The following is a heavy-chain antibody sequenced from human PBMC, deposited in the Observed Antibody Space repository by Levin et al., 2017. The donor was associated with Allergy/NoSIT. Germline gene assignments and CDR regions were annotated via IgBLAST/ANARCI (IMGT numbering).Heavy chain of an antibody. D-gene: IGHD2-2*01. Sequence: ASVKVSCKASGYTFTSYDINWVRQATGQGLEWMGWMNPNSGNTGYAQKFQGRVTMTRNTSISTAYMELSSLRSEDTAVYYCARGDIVVVPAAHPNYAFDSWGQGTMVTVSS. CDR2: MNPNSGNT. J-gene: IGHJ3*02. CDR3: ARGDIVVVPAAHPNYAFDS. V-gene: IGHV1-8*01. CDR1: GYTFTSYD.